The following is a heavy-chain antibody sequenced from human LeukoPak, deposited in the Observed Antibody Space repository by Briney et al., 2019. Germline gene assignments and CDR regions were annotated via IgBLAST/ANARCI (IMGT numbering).Heavy chain of an antibody. CDR3: ATEPGYCSGGRCYGGWFDP. Sequence: PSETLSLTCAAYGGSFSGYYWSWIRQAPGKGLEWIGEINQSGSTNYNPSLKSRVTISVDTSKNQFSLKLSSVTAADTAVYYCATEPGYCSGGRCYGGWFDPWGQGTLVTVSS. V-gene: IGHV4-34*01. CDR2: INQSGST. CDR1: GGSFSGYY. J-gene: IGHJ5*02. D-gene: IGHD2-15*01.